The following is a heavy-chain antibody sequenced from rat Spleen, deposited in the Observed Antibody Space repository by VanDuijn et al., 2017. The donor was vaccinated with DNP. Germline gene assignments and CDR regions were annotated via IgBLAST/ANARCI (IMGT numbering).Heavy chain of an antibody. CDR3: ARGSTSIYWYFDF. CDR1: GFSFSNYY. CDR2: ISPRGSRT. D-gene: IGHD3-1*01. J-gene: IGHJ1*01. V-gene: IGHV5-25*01. Sequence: EVQLVESGGGLVLPGRSMKLSCVGSGFSFSNYYMAWVRQAPRKGLEWVAAISPRGSRTYYPDYMKGRFTISRDDAKSSLYLQMNSLKSEDTATYYCARGSTSIYWYFDFWGPGTMVTVSS.